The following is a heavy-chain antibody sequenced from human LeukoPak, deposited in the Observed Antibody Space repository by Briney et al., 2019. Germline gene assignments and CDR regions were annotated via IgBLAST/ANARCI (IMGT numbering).Heavy chain of an antibody. CDR1: GYNFNRYT. Sequence: ASVKVSCKTSGYNFNRYTITRVRQAPGQGLEWMGWVSTSNGDTSYADKFQGRVTMTTETVTKTAYMELRRLRSGDTAMCFCARVSDTSMVTPGFDSWGQGTLVTVSS. CDR3: ARVSDTSMVTPGFDS. V-gene: IGHV1-18*01. CDR2: VSTSNGDT. J-gene: IGHJ4*02. D-gene: IGHD5-18*01.